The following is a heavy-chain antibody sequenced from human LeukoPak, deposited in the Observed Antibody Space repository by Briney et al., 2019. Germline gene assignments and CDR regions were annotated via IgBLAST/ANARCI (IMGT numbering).Heavy chain of an antibody. CDR1: GFSFSSYA. CDR3: AAYYTSSDY. V-gene: IGHV3-23*01. CDR2: ISISGGST. J-gene: IGHJ4*02. Sequence: TGGSLRLSCAASGFSFSSYAMSWVRQAPGKGLEWVSAISISGGSTYCADSVKGRFTISRDNSKNTMYLQMNSLRAEDTAVYYCAAYYTSSDYWGQGTLVTVSS. D-gene: IGHD3-3*01.